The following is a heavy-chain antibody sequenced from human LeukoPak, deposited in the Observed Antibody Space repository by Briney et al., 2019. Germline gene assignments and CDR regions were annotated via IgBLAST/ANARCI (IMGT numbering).Heavy chain of an antibody. J-gene: IGHJ3*02. Sequence: ASVKVSCKASGYTFTSYYMHWVRQAPGQGLEWMGIINPSGGSTSYAQKFQGRVTITTDESTSTAYMELSSLRSEDTAVYYCARDLYYYGSGTSYDAFDIWGQGTMVTVSS. V-gene: IGHV1-46*01. CDR2: INPSGGST. CDR1: GYTFTSYY. CDR3: ARDLYYYGSGTSYDAFDI. D-gene: IGHD3-10*01.